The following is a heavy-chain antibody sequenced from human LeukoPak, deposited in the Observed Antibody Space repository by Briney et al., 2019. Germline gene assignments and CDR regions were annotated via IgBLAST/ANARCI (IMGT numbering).Heavy chain of an antibody. Sequence: PGRSLRLSCAASGFTFSSYGMHWVRRAPGKGLERGAVISYDGSNKYYADSVKGRFTIFRDNSKNTLYLQMNSLRAEDTAVYYCAKDYWVTTVTTSDYWGQGTLVTVSS. D-gene: IGHD4-17*01. CDR2: ISYDGSNK. CDR1: GFTFSSYG. V-gene: IGHV3-30*18. CDR3: AKDYWVTTVTTSDY. J-gene: IGHJ4*02.